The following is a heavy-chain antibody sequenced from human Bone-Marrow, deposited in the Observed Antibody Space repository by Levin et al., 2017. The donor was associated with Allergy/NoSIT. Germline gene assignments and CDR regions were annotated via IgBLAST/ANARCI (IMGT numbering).Heavy chain of an antibody. CDR2: IYYSGST. D-gene: IGHD1-14*01. V-gene: IGHV4-4*07. CDR1: GGSVSSYY. J-gene: IGHJ4*02. Sequence: PSETLSLTCAVSGGSVSSYYWSWIRQPAGKGLEWIGRIYYSGSTHYNPSFESRVTMSVDASKNQISLKLSSVTAADTAVYYCASDYGTDYWGQGTRVTVTS. CDR3: ASDYGTDY.